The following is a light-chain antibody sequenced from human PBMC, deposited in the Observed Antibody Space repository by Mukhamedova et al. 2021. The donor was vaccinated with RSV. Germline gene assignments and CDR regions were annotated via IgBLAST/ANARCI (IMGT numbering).Light chain of an antibody. CDR2: SAS. V-gene: IGKV3-15*01. J-gene: IGKJ1*01. CDR1: QNIRSG. Sequence: RASQNIRSGLAWYQQKPGQAPSLLIYSASTRATGVPATFSGSGSGTEFTLTISSLQSEDFAVYYCEQYQYWPPTFGRGTKVEIK. CDR3: EQYQYWPPT.